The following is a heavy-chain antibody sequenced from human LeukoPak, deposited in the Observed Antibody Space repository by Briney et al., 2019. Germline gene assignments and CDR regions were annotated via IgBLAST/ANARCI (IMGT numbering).Heavy chain of an antibody. D-gene: IGHD7-27*01. CDR2: INHSGST. CDR3: AGALGPIDY. CDR1: GGSFSGYY. V-gene: IGHV4-34*01. Sequence: PSETLSLTCAVYGGSFSGYYWSWIRQPPGKGLEWIGEINHSGSTNYNPSLKSRVTISVDTSKNQFSLKLSSVTAADTAVYYCAGALGPIDYWGQGTLVTVSS. J-gene: IGHJ4*02.